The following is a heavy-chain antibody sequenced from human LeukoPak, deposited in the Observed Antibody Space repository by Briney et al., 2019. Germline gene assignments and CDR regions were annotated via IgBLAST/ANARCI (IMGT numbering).Heavy chain of an antibody. D-gene: IGHD1-26*01. CDR3: ARSWIVGEGAFDI. V-gene: IGHV4-39*01. J-gene: IGHJ3*02. Sequence: SETLSLTCTASGDSITKTNYYWAWIRQPPGKPLEWIGIIYYSGNTYYNPYLESRITMSVDTSKKQFSLKVSSVTAADTAVYYCARSWIVGEGAFDIWGQGTLVIVSS. CDR2: IYYSGNT. CDR1: GDSITKTNYY.